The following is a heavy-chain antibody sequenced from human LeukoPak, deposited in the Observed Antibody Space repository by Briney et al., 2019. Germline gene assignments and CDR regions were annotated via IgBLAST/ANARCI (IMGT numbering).Heavy chain of an antibody. CDR2: MKTKTDSGTT. CDR1: GFTFRTTW. CDR3: TTDVFGQWMVRY. V-gene: IGHV3-15*01. D-gene: IGHD6-19*01. J-gene: IGHJ1*01. Sequence: GGSLRLSCAASGFTFRTTWMNWVRQAPGKGLEWVGRMKTKTDSGTTDYAAPVKGRFTISRDDSRNMVYLQMNSLKTEDTAVYYCTTDVFGQWMVRYWGQGTLVTVSS.